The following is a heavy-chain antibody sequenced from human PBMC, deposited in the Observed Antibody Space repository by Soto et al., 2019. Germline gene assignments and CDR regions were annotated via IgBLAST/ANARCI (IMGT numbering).Heavy chain of an antibody. J-gene: IGHJ4*02. CDR1: GNSISTGAYY. CDR2: IFYSGNT. D-gene: IGHD3-10*01. CDR3: AREGRSAAPQAGFDL. Sequence: ASETLSLTCTVSGNSISTGAYYWSWLRQHPVKGLEWIGHIFYSGNTHYSPSLESRVTISVDTSKNQFSIKLTSVTVADTAVYYCAREGRSAAPQAGFDLWGQGXLVTVSS. V-gene: IGHV4-31*03.